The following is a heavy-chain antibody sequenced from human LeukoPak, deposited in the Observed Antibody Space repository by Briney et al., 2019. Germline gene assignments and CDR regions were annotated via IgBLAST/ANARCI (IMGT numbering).Heavy chain of an antibody. CDR3: AGAGVVVAATDY. V-gene: IGHV3-30-3*01. J-gene: IGHJ4*02. CDR2: ISYDGSNK. D-gene: IGHD2-15*01. Sequence: GRSLRLSCAASGFTFSSYAMHWVRQAPGKGLEWVAVISYDGSNKYYADSVKGRFTISRDNSKNTLYLQMNSLRAEDTAVYYCAGAGVVVAATDYWGQGTLVTVSS. CDR1: GFTFSSYA.